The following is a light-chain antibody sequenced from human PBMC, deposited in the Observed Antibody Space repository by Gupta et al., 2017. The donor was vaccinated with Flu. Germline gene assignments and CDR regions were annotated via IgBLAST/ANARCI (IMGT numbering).Light chain of an antibody. Sequence: DIVMTQSHDSLAVSLGERATINCKSSQSALYSSNNKNYLAWYQQRPGQPPKLLIYWAFTRESGVPDRFSGSGSGTDFTLTISSLQAEDVAVYYCQQYYSAPYTFGPGTKLEIK. V-gene: IGKV4-1*01. CDR3: QQYYSAPYT. CDR1: QSALYSSNNKNY. J-gene: IGKJ2*01. CDR2: WAF.